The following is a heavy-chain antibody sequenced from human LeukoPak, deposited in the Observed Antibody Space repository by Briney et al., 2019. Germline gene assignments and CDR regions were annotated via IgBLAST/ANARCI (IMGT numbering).Heavy chain of an antibody. J-gene: IGHJ4*02. Sequence: SETLSLTCAVYGGSFSGYYWSWIRQPPGKGLEWIGEINHSGSTNYNPSLKSRVTISVDTSKNHFSLKLSSVTAADTAVYYCARVRLLGYCSSTSCYNYFDYWGQGTLVTVSS. V-gene: IGHV4-34*01. CDR2: INHSGST. CDR3: ARVRLLGYCSSTSCYNYFDY. CDR1: GGSFSGYY. D-gene: IGHD2-2*02.